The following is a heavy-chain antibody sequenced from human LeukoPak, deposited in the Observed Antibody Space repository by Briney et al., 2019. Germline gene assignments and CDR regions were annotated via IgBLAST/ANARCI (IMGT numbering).Heavy chain of an antibody. CDR1: DFSLTASGVG. J-gene: IGHJ4*02. CDR2: IFWNDDK. D-gene: IGHD6-19*01. V-gene: IGHV2-5*01. CDR3: AHSSTVAGPFDY. Sequence: NESGPTLVQPTQTLTLTCTFSDFSLTASGVGVGWIRQPPGKALEWVGIIFWNDDKRYSPSLKSRVTITRDTSKNQVVLTMTNMGPVDTATYFCAHSSTVAGPFDYWGQGNLVTVSS.